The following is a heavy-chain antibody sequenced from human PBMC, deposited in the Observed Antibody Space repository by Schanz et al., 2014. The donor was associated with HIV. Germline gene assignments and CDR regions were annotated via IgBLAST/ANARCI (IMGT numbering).Heavy chain of an antibody. J-gene: IGHJ5*02. CDR3: AREKTTLNWFDP. Sequence: QVQLVQSGAEVKKPGASVKVSCKPYGHIFTGYLMHWVRQAPGQGLEWMGWINPNSGGTNYAQKFQGRVTMTTDTSTSTAYMELRSLRSDDTAVYYCAREKTTLNWFDPWGQGTLVTVSS. D-gene: IGHD4-4*01. CDR2: INPNSGGT. V-gene: IGHV1-2*02. CDR1: GHIFTGYL.